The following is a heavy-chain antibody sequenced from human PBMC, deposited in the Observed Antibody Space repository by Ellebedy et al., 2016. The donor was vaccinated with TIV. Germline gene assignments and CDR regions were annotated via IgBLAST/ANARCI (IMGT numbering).Heavy chain of an antibody. CDR1: GFTFTSSA. Sequence: AASVKVSCKASGFTFTSSAVQWVRQARGQRLEWIGWIVVGSGNTNYAQKFQERVTITRDMSRSTAYMELNSLTSEDTAMYYCAAVLDRRSDPWGQGTLVTVSS. V-gene: IGHV1-58*01. CDR2: IVVGSGNT. D-gene: IGHD3-22*01. J-gene: IGHJ5*02. CDR3: AAVLDRRSDP.